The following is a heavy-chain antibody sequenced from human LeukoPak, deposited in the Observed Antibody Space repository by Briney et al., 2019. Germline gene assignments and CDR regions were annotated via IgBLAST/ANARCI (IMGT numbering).Heavy chain of an antibody. CDR1: GGSISSNY. D-gene: IGHD3-22*01. CDR3: ARVWLSSGSYWYFDF. Sequence: PSETLSLTCTVSGGSISSNYWSWIQQPAGKGQEYIGLIYSSGNTNYIPSLKSRVTMSVDTSKNQFSLLLHSVTAADTAVYYCARVWLSSGSYWYFDFWGRGTLVIVSS. J-gene: IGHJ2*01. V-gene: IGHV4-4*07. CDR2: IYSSGNT.